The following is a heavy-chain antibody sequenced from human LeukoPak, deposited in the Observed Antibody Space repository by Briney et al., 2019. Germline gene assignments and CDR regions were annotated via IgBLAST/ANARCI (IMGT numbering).Heavy chain of an antibody. CDR3: AKVRCSGGSCGSEDY. Sequence: GGSLRLSCAASGFTFDDYAMHWVRQAPGKGLEWVSGISWNSGSIGYADSVKGRFTISRDNSKNTLYLQINSLRAEDTAVYYCAKVRCSGGSCGSEDYWGQGTLVTVSS. D-gene: IGHD2-15*01. CDR1: GFTFDDYA. V-gene: IGHV3-9*01. CDR2: ISWNSGSI. J-gene: IGHJ4*02.